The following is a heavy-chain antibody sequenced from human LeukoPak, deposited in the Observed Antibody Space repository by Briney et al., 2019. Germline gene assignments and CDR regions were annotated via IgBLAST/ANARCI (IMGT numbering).Heavy chain of an antibody. J-gene: IGHJ4*02. D-gene: IGHD1-14*01. CDR1: GFTFSSYW. Sequence: GGSLRLSCATSGFTFSSYWMSWVRQAPGKGLEWVANIKQDGSEKYYVDSVKGRFTISRDNAKNSLYLQMNSLRAEDTAVYYCARTPSLWPEPEDYFDYWGQGTLVTVSS. CDR2: IKQDGSEK. V-gene: IGHV3-7*01. CDR3: ARTPSLWPEPEDYFDY.